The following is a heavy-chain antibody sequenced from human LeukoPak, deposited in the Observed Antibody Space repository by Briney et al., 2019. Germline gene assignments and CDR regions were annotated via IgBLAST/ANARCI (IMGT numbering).Heavy chain of an antibody. CDR1: GFTFSRYG. CDR3: TKADEMNMDY. J-gene: IGHJ4*02. V-gene: IGHV3-33*03. Sequence: GRTLRLSCVASGFTFSRYGMHWVRHAPGKGLEWVAVIWYDGSIEYYADSVKGRFTISKDNSKNTLYLQMNSLRAEDTAVYYCTKADEMNMDYWGQGTLVTVSS. D-gene: IGHD2/OR15-2a*01. CDR2: IWYDGSIE.